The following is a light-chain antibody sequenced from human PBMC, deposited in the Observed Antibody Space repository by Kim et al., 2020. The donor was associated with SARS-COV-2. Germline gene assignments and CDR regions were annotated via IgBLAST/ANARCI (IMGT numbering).Light chain of an antibody. J-gene: IGLJ2*01. CDR2: GKN. Sequence: VALGQTVRLQCQGDSLRSYYATWYQQKPGQAPILVIYGKNNRPSGIPDRFSGSSSGNTASLTITGSQAGDEADYYGNSRDSNDNVVFGGGTKLTVL. V-gene: IGLV3-19*01. CDR1: SLRSYY. CDR3: NSRDSNDNVV.